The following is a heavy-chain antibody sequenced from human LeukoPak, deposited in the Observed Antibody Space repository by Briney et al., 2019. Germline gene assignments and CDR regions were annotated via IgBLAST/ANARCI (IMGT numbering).Heavy chain of an antibody. CDR2: ISHSGSI. J-gene: IGHJ4*02. Sequence: KPSETLSLTCAVSGYSINNGYYWGWIRQPPGKGLECIGSISHSGSIYYNHSLDSRFTLSVDTSKSQFSLKMNSVTAAYTAIYYCARDLDYFGAGNYYPSDYWGQGTLVTVYS. V-gene: IGHV4-38-2*02. CDR1: GYSINNGYY. D-gene: IGHD3-10*01. CDR3: ARDLDYFGAGNYYPSDY.